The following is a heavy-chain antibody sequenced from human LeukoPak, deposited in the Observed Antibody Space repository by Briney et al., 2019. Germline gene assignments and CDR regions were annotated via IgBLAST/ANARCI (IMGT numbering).Heavy chain of an antibody. CDR3: AEGVTIDAFDI. Sequence: SGGSLRLSCAASGFTVSRNYTSWVRQAPGKGLEWGAVIWYDGSNKYYADSVKGRFTISRDNSKNTLYLQMNSLSAEDTAVYYCAEGVTIDAFDIWGQGTMLTVSS. CDR2: IWYDGSNK. D-gene: IGHD3-3*01. V-gene: IGHV3-33*06. CDR1: GFTVSRNY. J-gene: IGHJ3*02.